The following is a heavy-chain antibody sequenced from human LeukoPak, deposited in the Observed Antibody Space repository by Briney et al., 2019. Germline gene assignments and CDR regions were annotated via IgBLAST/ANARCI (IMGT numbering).Heavy chain of an antibody. D-gene: IGHD2-2*01. CDR3: ARDIVVVDNNWFNP. J-gene: IGHJ5*02. CDR1: GGSISSSSYY. V-gene: IGHV4-61*02. CDR2: IFGSGST. Sequence: SETLSLTCTVSGGSISSSSYYWTWIRQPAGKGLEWIGRIFGSGSTYYNPSLKSRVTISLDTSKNQFSLKLSSVTAADTALYYCARDIVVVDNNWFNPWGQGTPVTVSS.